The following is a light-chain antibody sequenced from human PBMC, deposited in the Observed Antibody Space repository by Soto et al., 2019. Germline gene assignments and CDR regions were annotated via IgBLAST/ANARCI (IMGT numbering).Light chain of an antibody. CDR1: QTISSW. CDR2: KAS. J-gene: IGKJ1*01. CDR3: QHYNSYSEA. Sequence: IQMTQSPSTLSGSVGDRVTITWRASQTISSWLAWYQQKPGKAPKLLIYKASTLKSGVPSRFSGSGSGTEFTLTISSLQPDDFAPYYCQHYNSYSEAFGQGTKVDIK. V-gene: IGKV1-5*03.